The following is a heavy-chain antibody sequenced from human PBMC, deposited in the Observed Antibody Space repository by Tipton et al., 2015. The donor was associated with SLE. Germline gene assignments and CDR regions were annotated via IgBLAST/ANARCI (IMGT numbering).Heavy chain of an antibody. J-gene: IGHJ3*02. Sequence: RSLRLSCAASGFTFSSYAMHWVRQAPGKGLEWVSGISWNSGSIGYADSVKGRFTISRDNAKNSLYLQMNSLRAEDTALYYCAKGSGLAARDAFDIWGQGTMVTVSS. CDR3: AKGSGLAARDAFDI. CDR2: ISWNSGSI. CDR1: GFTFSSYA. D-gene: IGHD3-10*01. V-gene: IGHV3-9*01.